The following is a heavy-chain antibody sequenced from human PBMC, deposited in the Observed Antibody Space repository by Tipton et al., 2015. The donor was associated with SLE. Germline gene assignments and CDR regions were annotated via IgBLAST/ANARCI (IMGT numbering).Heavy chain of an antibody. D-gene: IGHD3-10*01. J-gene: IGHJ4*02. Sequence: TLSLTCTVSSASISSYFWSWIRQPPGKRLESIGYIYYSGSTNYNPSLRSRVTISVDTSKNQFSLKLSSVTAADTAVYFCARDLQGDCFDYWGQGILVTVSS. CDR3: ARDLQGDCFDY. CDR1: SASISSYF. V-gene: IGHV4-59*12. CDR2: IYYSGST.